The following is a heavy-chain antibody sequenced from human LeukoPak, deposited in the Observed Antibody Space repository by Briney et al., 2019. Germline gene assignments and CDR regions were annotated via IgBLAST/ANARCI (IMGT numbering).Heavy chain of an antibody. CDR3: ARDHHPGSEAGNWFDP. J-gene: IGHJ5*02. D-gene: IGHD3-10*01. Sequence: SETLSLTCTVSGGSISSGSYYWSWIRQPAGKGLEWIGRIYTSGSTNYNPSLKSRVTISVDTSKNQFTLKLSSVTAADTAVYYCARDHHPGSEAGNWFDPWGQGTLVTVSS. CDR1: GGSISSGSYY. V-gene: IGHV4-61*02. CDR2: IYTSGST.